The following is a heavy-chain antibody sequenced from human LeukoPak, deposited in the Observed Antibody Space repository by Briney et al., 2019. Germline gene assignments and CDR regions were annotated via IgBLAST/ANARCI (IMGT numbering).Heavy chain of an antibody. D-gene: IGHD3-3*01. Sequence: GGSLRLSCAASGFTLSSYAMSWVRQAPGKGLEWVSAISGSGGSTYYADSVKGRFTISRDNSKNTLYLQMNSLRAEDTAVYCCAKSTLYYDFWSGYYGSFDYWGQGTLVTVSS. CDR3: AKSTLYYDFWSGYYGSFDY. CDR2: ISGSGGST. J-gene: IGHJ4*02. CDR1: GFTLSSYA. V-gene: IGHV3-23*01.